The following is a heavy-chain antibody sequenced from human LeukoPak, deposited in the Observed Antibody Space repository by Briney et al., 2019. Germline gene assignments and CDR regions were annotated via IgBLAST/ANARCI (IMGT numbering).Heavy chain of an antibody. J-gene: IGHJ4*02. D-gene: IGHD2-2*01. CDR1: GGSISSSSYY. CDR2: IYYSGST. CDR3: ARALGTSSTSLGIFDY. V-gene: IGHV4-30-4*08. Sequence: SETLSLTCTVSGGSISSSSYYWGWIRQPPGKGLEWIGYIYYSGSTYYNPSLKSRVTISVDTSKNQFSLKLSSVTAADTAVYYCARALGTSSTSLGIFDYWGQGTLVTVSS.